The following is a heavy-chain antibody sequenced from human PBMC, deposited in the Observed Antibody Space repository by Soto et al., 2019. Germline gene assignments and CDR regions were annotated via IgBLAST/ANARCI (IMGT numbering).Heavy chain of an antibody. CDR3: ARARITMVREVIKYNMDV. Sequence: SETLSLTCAVSGGSISAAGDSWSWIRQPPGGGLEWIGYIYHSGTFLYNPSLKTRLTMSLDRSNNQFSLTLNSVTAADTAIYYCARARITMVREVIKYNMDVWGQGTTVTVSS. J-gene: IGHJ6*02. V-gene: IGHV4-30-2*01. CDR1: GGSISAAGDS. D-gene: IGHD3-10*01. CDR2: IYHSGTF.